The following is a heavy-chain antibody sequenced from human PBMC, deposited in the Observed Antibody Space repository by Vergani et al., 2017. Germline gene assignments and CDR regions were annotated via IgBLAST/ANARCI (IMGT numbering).Heavy chain of an antibody. V-gene: IGHV5-10-1*03. CDR3: ARLGPKTSDP. Sequence: EVQLVPSGAEVKTPGASLRISCKGSGYSFTSYWISWLRLRPGKGLEWMGRIDPSDSYTNYSPSFQGHVTISADKSISTAYLQWSSLKASDTAMYYCARLGPKTSDPWGQGTLVTVSS. J-gene: IGHJ5*02. D-gene: IGHD3-16*01. CDR2: IDPSDSYT. CDR1: GYSFTSYW.